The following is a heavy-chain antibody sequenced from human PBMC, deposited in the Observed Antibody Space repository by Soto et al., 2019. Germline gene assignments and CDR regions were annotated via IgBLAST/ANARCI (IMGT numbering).Heavy chain of an antibody. Sequence: ASVKVSCKASGYIFINYYIHWVRQAPGQGLEWIGIINPNGGSTNYAQKFRGRVTMARDTSTSTVYLDLSSLRSDDTAVYYCARAGWGCSGGSCYSGAFDIWGQGTMVTVSS. CDR2: INPNGGST. CDR1: GYIFINYY. V-gene: IGHV1-46*01. CDR3: ARAGWGCSGGSCYSGAFDI. J-gene: IGHJ3*02. D-gene: IGHD2-15*01.